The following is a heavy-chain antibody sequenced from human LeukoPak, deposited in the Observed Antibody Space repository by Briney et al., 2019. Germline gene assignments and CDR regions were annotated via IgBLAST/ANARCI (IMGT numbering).Heavy chain of an antibody. CDR2: ITPIFGTP. CDR1: GGTFSSYP. J-gene: IGHJ4*02. Sequence: SVKVSCKVSGGTFSSYPISWVRQAPGQGLEWMGEITPIFGTPDYAQKFQGRLTITADESTTTTYMELSSLRSEDTAIYYCARNSRVVSTSGLNYWGQGTLVTVSS. CDR3: ARNSRVVSTSGLNY. V-gene: IGHV1-69*13. D-gene: IGHD4-23*01.